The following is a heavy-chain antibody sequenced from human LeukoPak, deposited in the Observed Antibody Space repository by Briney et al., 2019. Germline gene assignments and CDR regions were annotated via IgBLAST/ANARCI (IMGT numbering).Heavy chain of an antibody. V-gene: IGHV3-23*01. Sequence: PGGSLRLSCAASGFTFSSYAMSWVRQAPGKGLEWVSAISGSGGSTYYADSVKGRFTISRDNSKNTLYLQMNSLRAEDTAVYYFAKGGAAAAARRRYFDYWGQGTLVTVSS. J-gene: IGHJ4*02. CDR1: GFTFSSYA. CDR2: ISGSGGST. CDR3: AKGGAAAAARRRYFDY. D-gene: IGHD6-13*01.